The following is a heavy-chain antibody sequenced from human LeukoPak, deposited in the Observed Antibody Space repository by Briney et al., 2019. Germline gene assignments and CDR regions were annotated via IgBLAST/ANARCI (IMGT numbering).Heavy chain of an antibody. CDR3: ARYYDMLTGYYTSIGY. CDR2: IRSSSSYT. Sequence: GGSLRLSCAASGFTFSDYYMSWIRQAPGKGLEWVSYIRSSSSYTNYADSVKGRFTISRDNAKTSLYLQMNSLRAEDTAVYYCARYYDMLTGYYTSIGYWGQGTLVTVSS. J-gene: IGHJ4*02. D-gene: IGHD3-9*01. V-gene: IGHV3-11*06. CDR1: GFTFSDYY.